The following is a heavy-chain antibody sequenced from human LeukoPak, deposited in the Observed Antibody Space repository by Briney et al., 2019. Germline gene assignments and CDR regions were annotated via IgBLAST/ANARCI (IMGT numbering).Heavy chain of an antibody. CDR1: GFTASSSY. D-gene: IGHD2-2*01. V-gene: IGHV3-53*01. J-gene: IGHJ4*02. CDR3: ARAPSSTSCFFDF. Sequence: GGSLRLSCAASGFTASSSYMSWVRQAPGRGLEWVSIIYSGGGTYYADSLKGRFTISRDNSKNTLYLQMNSLRAEDTAVYYCARAPSSTSCFFDFWGQGTLVTVSS. CDR2: IYSGGGT.